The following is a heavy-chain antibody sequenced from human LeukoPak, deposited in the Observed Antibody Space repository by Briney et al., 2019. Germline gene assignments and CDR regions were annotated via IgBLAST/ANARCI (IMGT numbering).Heavy chain of an antibody. J-gene: IGHJ5*02. CDR1: GASISRHY. V-gene: IGHV4-59*11. Sequence: PSETLSLTCTVSGASISRHYWSWIRQPPGKGLEWIGYIYYSGSTNYNPSLKSRVTMSVDTSKTQLSLNLSSVTAADTAVYYCAAKPVVSAAQGHYFDPWGQGTLVNVSS. D-gene: IGHD2-2*01. CDR3: AAKPVVSAAQGHYFDP. CDR2: IYYSGST.